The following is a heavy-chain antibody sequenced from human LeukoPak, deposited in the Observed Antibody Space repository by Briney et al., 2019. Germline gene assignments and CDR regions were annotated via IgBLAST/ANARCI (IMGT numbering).Heavy chain of an antibody. V-gene: IGHV3-7*01. CDR3: ARISTADAFDI. CDR1: GFTFSNYA. Sequence: GGSLRLSCAASGFTFSNYAMSWVRQAPGKGLEWVANIKQDGSEKYYVDSVKGRFTISRDNAKNSLYLQMNSLRAEDTAVYYCARISTADAFDIWGQGTMVTVSS. CDR2: IKQDGSEK. D-gene: IGHD4-17*01. J-gene: IGHJ3*02.